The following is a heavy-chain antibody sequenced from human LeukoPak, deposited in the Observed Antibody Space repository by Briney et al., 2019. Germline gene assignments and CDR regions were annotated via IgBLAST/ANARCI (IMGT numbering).Heavy chain of an antibody. D-gene: IGHD6-19*01. CDR3: ARDSSGWPRDYYYYMDA. CDR2: INPNSGGT. J-gene: IGHJ6*03. Sequence: ASVKVSCKASGYTFTGYYMHWVRQAPGQGLEWMGWINPNSGGTNYAQKFQGRVTMTRDTSISTAYMELSRLRSDDTAVYYCARDSSGWPRDYYYYMDAWGKGTTVTVSS. V-gene: IGHV1-2*02. CDR1: GYTFTGYY.